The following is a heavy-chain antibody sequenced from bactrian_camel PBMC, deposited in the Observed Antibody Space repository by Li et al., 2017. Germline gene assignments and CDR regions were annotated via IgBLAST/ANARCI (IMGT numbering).Heavy chain of an antibody. Sequence: HVQLVESGGGSVQAGGSLRLSCVASGYTYSSYCLGWFRRAPGKEREGVAAIDTVDSTTYAESVKGRFTISRDNAKNTLYLQLNSLKTEDTAMYYCAKLNSVAGTNYWGQGTQVTVS. CDR1: GYTYSSYC. J-gene: IGHJ4*01. CDR3: AKLNSVAGTNY. V-gene: IGHV3S1*01. D-gene: IGHD6*01. CDR2: IDTVDSTT.